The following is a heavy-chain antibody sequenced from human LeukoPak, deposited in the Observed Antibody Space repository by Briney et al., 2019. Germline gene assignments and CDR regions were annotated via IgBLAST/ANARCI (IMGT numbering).Heavy chain of an antibody. Sequence: GGSLRLSCAASGFTFSNYWMHWVRRGPGKGLVWVSRINSDVSITSYAESVKGRFTISRDNTKNTLYLRMNSLRAEDTAVYYCARGKGAGTTDYWGQGTLVTVSS. CDR3: ARGKGAGTTDY. CDR1: GFTFSNYW. CDR2: INSDVSIT. J-gene: IGHJ4*02. D-gene: IGHD1-1*01. V-gene: IGHV3-74*01.